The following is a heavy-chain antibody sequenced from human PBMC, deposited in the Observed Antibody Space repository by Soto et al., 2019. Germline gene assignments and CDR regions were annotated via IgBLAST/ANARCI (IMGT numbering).Heavy chain of an antibody. V-gene: IGHV3-30-3*01. CDR3: ARDAFEAFWSGYYYGMDV. CDR1: GFTFSSYA. D-gene: IGHD3-3*01. Sequence: QVQLVESGGGMVQPGRSLRLSCAASGFTFSSYAMHWVRQAPGKGLEWVAVISYDGSNKYYADSVKGRFTISRDNSKNTLYLQMNSLRAEDTAVYYCARDAFEAFWSGYYYGMDVSGQGTTVTVSS. CDR2: ISYDGSNK. J-gene: IGHJ6*02.